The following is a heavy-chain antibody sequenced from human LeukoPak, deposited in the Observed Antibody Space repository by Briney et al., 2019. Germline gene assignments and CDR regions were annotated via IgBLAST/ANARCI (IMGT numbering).Heavy chain of an antibody. D-gene: IGHD2-2*01. CDR2: IGLGGWVT. CDR1: GWTLRKYI. J-gene: IGHJ4*02. Sequence: GGSLTLSRMPSGWTLRKYIMPWVRPAAGRGVEGVASIGLGGWVTFYAASVKGRFRTTRDDSKNTLYLQMNSLRAEDTGVYYCANWGGTDSTGTIWYGPLDSWGQGPQVAASS. V-gene: IGHV3-23*01. CDR3: ANWGGTDSTGTIWYGPLDS.